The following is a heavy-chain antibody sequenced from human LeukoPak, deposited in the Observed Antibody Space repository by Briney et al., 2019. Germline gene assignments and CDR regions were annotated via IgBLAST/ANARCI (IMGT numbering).Heavy chain of an antibody. J-gene: IGHJ6*03. CDR2: FYYSRDT. CDR3: VGLPERIYYYYMDV. CDR1: GGSISSSTYY. D-gene: IGHD2/OR15-2a*01. V-gene: IGHV4-39*07. Sequence: SETLSLTCTVSGGSISSSTYYWGWIRQPPGKGLEWIVSFYYSRDTYYNPSLKSRITISGDTAKNHFSLKLSSVTAADTAVYYCVGLPERIYYYYMDVWGKGATVTVSS.